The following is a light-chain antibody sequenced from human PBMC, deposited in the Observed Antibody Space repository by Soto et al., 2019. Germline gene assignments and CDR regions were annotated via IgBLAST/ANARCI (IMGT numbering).Light chain of an antibody. J-gene: IGLJ2*01. CDR2: ESN. CDR1: SSNIGNNY. Sequence: QSVLTQPPSVSAAPGQTVTISCSGSSSNIGNNYVSWYQQLPGTAPKLLIYESNKRPSGIPDRFSGSKSGSSATLGITGLQTGDEADYYCETWDSSLSAGVFGGGTQLTVL. CDR3: ETWDSSLSAGV. V-gene: IGLV1-51*02.